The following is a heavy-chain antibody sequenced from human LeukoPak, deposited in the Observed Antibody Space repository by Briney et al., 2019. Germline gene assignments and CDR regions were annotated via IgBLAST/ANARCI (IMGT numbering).Heavy chain of an antibody. Sequence: SETLSLTCTVSGGPISSYYWSWIRQPPGKGLEWIGYIYYSGSTNYNPSLKSRVTISVNTSKNQFSLKLSSVTAADTAVYYCARASGYSYGPDYWGQGTLVTVSS. CDR1: GGPISSYY. V-gene: IGHV4-59*01. J-gene: IGHJ4*02. D-gene: IGHD5-18*01. CDR2: IYYSGST. CDR3: ARASGYSYGPDY.